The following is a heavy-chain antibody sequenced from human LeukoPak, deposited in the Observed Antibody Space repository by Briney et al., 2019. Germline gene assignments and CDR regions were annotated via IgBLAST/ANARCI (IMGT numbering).Heavy chain of an antibody. J-gene: IGHJ4*02. CDR3: ARAGGFFSPFGY. CDR1: GGSISSSSYY. V-gene: IGHV4-39*07. CDR2: IYYSGST. D-gene: IGHD3-3*01. Sequence: SETLSLTCTVSGGSISSSSYYWGWIRQPPGKGLEWIGSIYYSGSTYYNPSLKSRVTISADTSKNQFSLKLSSVTAADTAVYYCARAGGFFSPFGYWGQGTLVTVSS.